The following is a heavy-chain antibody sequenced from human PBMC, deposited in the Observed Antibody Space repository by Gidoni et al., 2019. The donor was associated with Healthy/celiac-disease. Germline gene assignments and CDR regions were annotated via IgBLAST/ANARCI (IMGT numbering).Heavy chain of an antibody. V-gene: IGHV4-39*01. Sequence: QLQLQESGPGLVKPSETLSLSFTVSGGSISSRSHYWGWTRQPPGKGLEWIGSIYYRGSPYYNPSLKSRVTIYVDTSKNQFSLKLSSVTAADTAVYYCARAYGSGSSPFDYWGQGTLVTVSS. CDR2: IYYRGSP. CDR3: ARAYGSGSSPFDY. D-gene: IGHD3-10*01. CDR1: GGSISSRSHY. J-gene: IGHJ4*02.